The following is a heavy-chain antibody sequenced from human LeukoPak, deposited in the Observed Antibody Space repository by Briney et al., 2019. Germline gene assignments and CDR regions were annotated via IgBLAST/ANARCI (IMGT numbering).Heavy chain of an antibody. V-gene: IGHV1-2*02. CDR2: INQNNRAT. CDR3: ARGITITGSGTFDY. J-gene: IGHJ4*02. Sequence: ASVKVSCKPSVYSFTGYYIHWVRQVPGQGREWMGWINQNNRATNNVQKLQGRVAMTSDTSIATAYMELSGLTSDDAAVYNSARGITITGSGTFDYWGQGSLLTVSS. D-gene: IGHD3-9*01. CDR1: VYSFTGYY.